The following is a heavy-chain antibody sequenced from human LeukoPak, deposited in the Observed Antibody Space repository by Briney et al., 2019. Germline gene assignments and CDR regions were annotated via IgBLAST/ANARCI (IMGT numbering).Heavy chain of an antibody. Sequence: GGSLRLSCVTSGFTFSSYWMSWVRQAPGKGLEWVAHINQDTSEKYYVDSVKGRFTISRDNAKNSLYLQMNSLRAEDTALYYCAKGRDKYQLLSKNWFDPWGQGTLVTVSS. V-gene: IGHV3-7*03. CDR2: INQDTSEK. CDR1: GFTFSSYW. D-gene: IGHD2-2*01. J-gene: IGHJ5*02. CDR3: AKGRDKYQLLSKNWFDP.